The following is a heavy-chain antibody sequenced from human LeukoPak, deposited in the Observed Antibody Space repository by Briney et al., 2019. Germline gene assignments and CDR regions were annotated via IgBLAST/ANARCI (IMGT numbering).Heavy chain of an antibody. J-gene: IGHJ4*02. Sequence: GSSVKVSCKASGGTFSSYAISWVRQAPGQGLEWMGWINPNSGGTNYAQKFQGRVTMTRDTSITTAYMELSSLRSDDTAVYYCARTRGSHISMAYLDYWGQGTLVTVSS. CDR2: INPNSGGT. CDR3: ARTRGSHISMAYLDY. V-gene: IGHV1-2*02. D-gene: IGHD2/OR15-2a*01. CDR1: GGTFSSYA.